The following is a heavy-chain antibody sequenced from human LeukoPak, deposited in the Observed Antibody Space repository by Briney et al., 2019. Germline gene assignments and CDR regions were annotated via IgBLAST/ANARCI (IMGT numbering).Heavy chain of an antibody. CDR1: GFTFSSYW. D-gene: IGHD2-8*01. Sequence: GGSLRLSCAASGFTFSSYWLSWVRQAPGKGLEWVANIKLDGSEKYYVGSVKGRFTISRDNAKNSLYLQMNSLRAEDTGVYYCTSDLDKSDGLWGQGAMVTVSS. CDR3: TSDLDKSDGL. V-gene: IGHV3-7*01. J-gene: IGHJ3*01. CDR2: IKLDGSEK.